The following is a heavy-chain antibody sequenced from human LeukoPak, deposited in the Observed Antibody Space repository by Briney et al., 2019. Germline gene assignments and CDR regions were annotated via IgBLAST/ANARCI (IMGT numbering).Heavy chain of an antibody. CDR1: GGSISSGSYY. Sequence: PSQTLSLTCTVSGGSISSGSYYWSWIRQPAGKGLEWIGRIYTSGSTNYNPSLKSRVTISVDTSKNQFSLKLSSVTAADTAVYYCARYRGWVGESHFDYWGQGTLVTVSS. CDR3: ARYRGWVGESHFDY. V-gene: IGHV4-61*02. CDR2: IYTSGST. J-gene: IGHJ4*02. D-gene: IGHD3-10*01.